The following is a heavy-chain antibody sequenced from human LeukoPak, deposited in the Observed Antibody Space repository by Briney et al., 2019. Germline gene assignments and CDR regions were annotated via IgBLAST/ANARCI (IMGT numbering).Heavy chain of an antibody. CDR1: GFTFSSYA. V-gene: IGHV3-33*06. Sequence: GGSLRLSCAASGFTFSSYAMSWVRQAPGKGLEWVAVIWSDGTNKYYGESVKGRFIISRDNSKNTLYLQMSSLRAEDTAVYYCAKAYDNSGRDAFDIWGQGTMVTVSP. CDR3: AKAYDNSGRDAFDI. D-gene: IGHD3-22*01. CDR2: IWSDGTNK. J-gene: IGHJ3*02.